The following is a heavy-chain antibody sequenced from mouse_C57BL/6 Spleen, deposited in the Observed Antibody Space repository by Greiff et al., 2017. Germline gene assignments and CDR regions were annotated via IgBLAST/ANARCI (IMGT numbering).Heavy chain of an antibody. J-gene: IGHJ1*03. D-gene: IGHD2-2*01. CDR3: TREGDGYGK. Sequence: VQLQQSGTVLARPGASVKMSCKTSGYTFTSYWMHWVQQWPGQGLAWVGAICPGNSDTSYNQKVKGKANLTPVTSASTAYMVCSSLTNEDSAVYFCTREGDGYGKWGTGTTVTVSS. V-gene: IGHV1-5*01. CDR2: ICPGNSDT. CDR1: GYTFTSYW.